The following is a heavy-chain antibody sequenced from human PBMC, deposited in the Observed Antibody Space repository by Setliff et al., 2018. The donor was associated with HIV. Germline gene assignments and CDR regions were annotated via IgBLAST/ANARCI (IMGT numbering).Heavy chain of an antibody. V-gene: IGHV7-4-1*02. D-gene: IGHD1-26*01. J-gene: IGHJ6*02. CDR3: ATRGEQLYFYGMDV. CDR1: GYTLTTYG. Sequence: ASVKVSCKASGYTLTTYGISWVRQAPGQGLEWMGWINTETGNPMYAQGFTGRFVFSLDTSVSTAYLQISGLKAEDTAVYYCATRGEQLYFYGMDVWGQGTTVTVS. CDR2: INTETGNP.